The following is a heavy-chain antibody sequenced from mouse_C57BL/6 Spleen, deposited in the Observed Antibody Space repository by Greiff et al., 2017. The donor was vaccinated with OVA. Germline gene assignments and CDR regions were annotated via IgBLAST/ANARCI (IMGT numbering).Heavy chain of an antibody. Sequence: VQLKESVAELVRPGASVKLSCTASGFNIKNTYMHWVKQRPEQGLEWIGRIDPANGNTKYAPKFQGKATITADTSSNTAYLQLSSLTSEDTAIYYCAPHYYGSSYWYFDVWGTGTTVTVSS. CDR3: APHYYGSSYWYFDV. J-gene: IGHJ1*03. CDR1: GFNIKNTY. V-gene: IGHV14-3*01. D-gene: IGHD1-1*01. CDR2: IDPANGNT.